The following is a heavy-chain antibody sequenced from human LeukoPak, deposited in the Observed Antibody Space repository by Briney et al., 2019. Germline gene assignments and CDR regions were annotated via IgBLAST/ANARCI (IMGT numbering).Heavy chain of an antibody. Sequence: PGGSLRLSCGASGLTVSSYGMSWVRQAPGKGLEWVSTIIGSAVNTYYADSVKGRFTISRDDSKNTVYLQMNSLRAEDTAVYSCAKYTSGTSYTGLDQWGQGTLVTVSS. CDR1: GLTVSSYG. CDR3: AKYTSGTSYTGLDQ. CDR2: IIGSAVNT. D-gene: IGHD3-10*01. J-gene: IGHJ4*02. V-gene: IGHV3-23*01.